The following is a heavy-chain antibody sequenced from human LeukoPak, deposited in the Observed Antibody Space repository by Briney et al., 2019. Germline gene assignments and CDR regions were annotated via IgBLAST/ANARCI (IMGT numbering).Heavy chain of an antibody. CDR3: ARARGDGYNSVWDYFDY. CDR1: GGSISSGGYS. V-gene: IGHV4-30-2*01. J-gene: IGHJ4*02. D-gene: IGHD5-24*01. Sequence: SETLSLTCAVSGGSISSGGYSWSWIRQPPGQGLEWIGYIYHSGSTYYNPSLKSRVTISVDRSKNQFSLKLSSVTAADTAVYYCARARGDGYNSVWDYFDYWGQGTLVTVSS. CDR2: IYHSGST.